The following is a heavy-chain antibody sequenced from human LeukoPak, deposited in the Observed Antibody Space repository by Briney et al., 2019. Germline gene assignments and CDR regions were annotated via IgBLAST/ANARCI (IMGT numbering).Heavy chain of an antibody. Sequence: HGGSLRLSCAASGFTFSSYAMNWVRQAPGKGLEWVSSISSTSSYIYYADSVKGRFTISRDNAKNSLYLQMNSLRAEDTAVYYCARKSSAVAGPFDYWGQGTLVTVSS. V-gene: IGHV3-21*01. CDR2: ISSTSSYI. CDR1: GFTFSSYA. CDR3: ARKSSAVAGPFDY. D-gene: IGHD6-19*01. J-gene: IGHJ4*02.